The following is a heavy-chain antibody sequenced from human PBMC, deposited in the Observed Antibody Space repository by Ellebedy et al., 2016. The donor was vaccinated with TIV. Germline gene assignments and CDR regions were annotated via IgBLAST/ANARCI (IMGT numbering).Heavy chain of an antibody. CDR2: INHSGST. V-gene: IGHV4-34*01. D-gene: IGHD3-22*01. J-gene: IGHJ4*02. Sequence: MPSETLSLTCTVSGGSISPYYWSWIRQPPGKGLEWIGEINHSGSTNYNPSLKSRVTISVDTSKNQFSLKLSSVTAADTAVYYCARSGVDDSSGYYYYFDYWGQGTLVTVSS. CDR1: GGSISPYY. CDR3: ARSGVDDSSGYYYYFDY.